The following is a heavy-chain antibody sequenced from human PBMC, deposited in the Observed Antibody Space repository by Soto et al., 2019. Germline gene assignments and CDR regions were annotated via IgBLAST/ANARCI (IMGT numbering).Heavy chain of an antibody. CDR2: IMPIFGTP. J-gene: IGHJ1*01. CDR1: GGTFISYA. CDR3: AVQTCGDDCFAGAEHFQH. V-gene: IGHV1-69*01. D-gene: IGHD2-21*02. Sequence: QVQLVQSGAEVKKPGSSVKVSCKASGGTFISYAFTWVRQAPGQGLEWIGGIMPIFGTPNYAQKFQARVTITADESTSTAYMELSSLRAEDTAVYYCAVQTCGDDCFAGAEHFQHWGQGTLVTLSS.